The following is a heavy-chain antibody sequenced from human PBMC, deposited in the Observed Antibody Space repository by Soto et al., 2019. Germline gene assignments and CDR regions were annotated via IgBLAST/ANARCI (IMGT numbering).Heavy chain of an antibody. CDR1: GFRFNTYG. CDR2: ISYDGTSE. V-gene: IGHV3-30*18. Sequence: GGSLRLSCAASGFRFNTYGMHWVRQAPGKGLEWVAFISYDGTSEYTDSVKGRFIISRDDSKNTLYLQMNSLRADDTAFYYCAKDRFSGYTYAIDSWGQGTLVTVSS. D-gene: IGHD5-18*01. CDR3: AKDRFSGYTYAIDS. J-gene: IGHJ4*02.